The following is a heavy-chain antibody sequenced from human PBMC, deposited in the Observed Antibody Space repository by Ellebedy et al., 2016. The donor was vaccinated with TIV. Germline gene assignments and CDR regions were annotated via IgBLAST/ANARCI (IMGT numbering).Heavy chain of an antibody. CDR1: GFTFSSYW. D-gene: IGHD5-18*01. CDR3: ARDRREWIEVWSQNYYAMDV. J-gene: IGHJ6*02. V-gene: IGHV3-74*01. CDR2: INSDGSST. Sequence: PGGSLRLSCAASGFTFSSYWMHWVRQVPGKGLVWVARINSDGSSTSNADSVKGRFTISRDNAKNTLYLQMNSLSVEDTAVYHCARDRREWIEVWSQNYYAMDVWGQGTTVTVSS.